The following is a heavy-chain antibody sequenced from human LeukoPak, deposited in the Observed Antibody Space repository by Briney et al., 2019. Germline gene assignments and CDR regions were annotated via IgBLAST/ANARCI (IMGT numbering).Heavy chain of an antibody. CDR1: GYSISSGYY. Sequence: SETLSLTCAVSGYSISSGYYWGWIRQPPGKGLEWIGSIFHSGSTYYNPSLKSRVNMSVDTSKNQISLKLSSVTAADTAVYYCARASGSYGSGSYYYYGMDVWGKGATVTVSS. CDR3: ARASGSYGSGSYYYYGMDV. D-gene: IGHD3-10*01. J-gene: IGHJ6*04. V-gene: IGHV4-38-2*01. CDR2: IFHSGST.